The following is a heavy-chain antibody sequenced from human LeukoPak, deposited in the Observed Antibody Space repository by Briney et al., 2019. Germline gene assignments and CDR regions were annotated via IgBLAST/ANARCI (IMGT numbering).Heavy chain of an antibody. D-gene: IGHD4-17*01. CDR2: IIPIFGTA. V-gene: IGHV1-69*13. J-gene: IGHJ4*02. CDR1: GGTFSSYA. CDR3: ARDPRAGDYDFGDY. Sequence: SVKVSCKASGGTFSSYAISWVRQAPGQGLEWMGGIIPIFGTANYAQKFQGRVTITADESTSTAYMELRSLRSDDTAVYYCARDPRAGDYDFGDYWGQGTLVTVSS.